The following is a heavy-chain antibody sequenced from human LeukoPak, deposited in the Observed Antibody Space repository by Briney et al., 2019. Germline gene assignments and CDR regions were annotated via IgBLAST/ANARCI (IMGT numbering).Heavy chain of an antibody. D-gene: IGHD1-1*01. CDR3: AKDRAGTPWAD. V-gene: IGHV3-23*01. CDR2: INGRGGDT. CDR1: GFTFSSYW. J-gene: IGHJ4*02. Sequence: RGSLRLSCAASGFTFSSYWMSWVRQAPGKGLECVSTINGRGGDTYYADSVKGRFTISRDNSRNTVYLQMNSLRAEDTAVYYCAKDRAGTPWADWGQGTLVTVSS.